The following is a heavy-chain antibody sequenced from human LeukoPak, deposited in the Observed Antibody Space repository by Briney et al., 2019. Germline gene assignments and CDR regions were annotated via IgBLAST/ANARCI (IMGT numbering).Heavy chain of an antibody. CDR3: ATDREGDPSAYYLV. CDR2: ISDNGGRT. J-gene: IGHJ4*02. V-gene: IGHV3-23*01. CDR1: GFTFSGYA. D-gene: IGHD3-22*01. Sequence: GGSLRLSCAASGFTFSGYAMSWVRQAPGKGLEWVSTISDNGGRTYYADSVRGRFTISRDNSKNTLFLQMNSLRAEDSAVYYCATDREGDPSAYYLVGGQGTLITVSS.